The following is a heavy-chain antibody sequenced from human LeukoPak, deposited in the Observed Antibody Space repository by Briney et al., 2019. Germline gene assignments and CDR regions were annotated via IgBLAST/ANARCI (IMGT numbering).Heavy chain of an antibody. CDR2: IRSDGSSE. D-gene: IGHD2-15*01. V-gene: IGHV3-33*03. CDR1: GFIFSKSG. CDR3: ARLYCSGATCYANLDY. Sequence: PGGSLRLSCAASGFIFSKSGMHWVRQAPGKGLEWVAGIRSDGSSESYADSVKGRFTISRDNSKNTLFLQMNSLRAEDTAVYYCARLYCSGATCYANLDYWGQGTLVAVSS. J-gene: IGHJ4*02.